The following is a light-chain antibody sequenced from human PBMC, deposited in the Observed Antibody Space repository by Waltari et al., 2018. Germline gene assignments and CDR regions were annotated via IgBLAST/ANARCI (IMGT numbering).Light chain of an antibody. Sequence: QLVLTQSTSASASLGASVKLTCTLSSGHRDYAIAWHQQQPGKGPRYLMKLNSDGSHNKGDGIPDRFSGSSSGAERYLTISSLQSEDEADYYCHAWRSGILVFAGGTKLTVL. J-gene: IGLJ2*01. CDR2: LNSDGSH. CDR3: HAWRSGILV. CDR1: SGHRDYA. V-gene: IGLV4-69*01.